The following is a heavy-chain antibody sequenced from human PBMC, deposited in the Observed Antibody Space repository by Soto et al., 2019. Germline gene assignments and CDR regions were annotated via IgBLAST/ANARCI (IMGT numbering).Heavy chain of an antibody. CDR1: EFTFSNYG. D-gene: IGHD2-15*01. CDR2: ISYEGSNK. V-gene: IGHV3-30*18. CDR3: VKDKGSRGPHYFDY. J-gene: IGHJ4*02. Sequence: QVQLVESGGGVVQPGRSLRLSCAASEFTFSNYGMHWVRQAPGKGPEWVAVISYEGSNKYYAESVKGRFTISRDNSNNTLYLQMNSLRPEDTAIYYCVKDKGSRGPHYFDYWGQGTLVTVSS.